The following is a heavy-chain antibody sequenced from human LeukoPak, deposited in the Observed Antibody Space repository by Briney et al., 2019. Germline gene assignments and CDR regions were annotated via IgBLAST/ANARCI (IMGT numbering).Heavy chain of an antibody. V-gene: IGHV3-30*14. J-gene: IGHJ4*02. CDR1: GFTFSSIA. D-gene: IGHD3-9*01. Sequence: AGGSLRLSCAASGFTFSSIAMHWVRQAPGMGLEWVAVISYDGSTTYYADSVKGRFTISRHNSKNTLYLQMNSLRAEDTAVYYCLLRYFDWSFDYWGQGTLVTVSS. CDR3: LLRYFDWSFDY. CDR2: ISYDGSTT.